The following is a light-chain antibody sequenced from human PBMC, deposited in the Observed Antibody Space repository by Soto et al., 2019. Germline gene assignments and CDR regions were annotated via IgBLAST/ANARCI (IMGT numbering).Light chain of an antibody. CDR2: AAS. V-gene: IGKV1-5*01. CDR1: QTISTW. Sequence: DIQMTQSPSTLSASVKDRVTLTCRASQTISTWLAWYQQKPGKAPTLLIYAASNLQSGVPSSFRGSRSGTEFTLTVSSLQPEDFATYYCLQDHDDSWTFGQGTKVDIK. J-gene: IGKJ1*01. CDR3: LQDHDDSWT.